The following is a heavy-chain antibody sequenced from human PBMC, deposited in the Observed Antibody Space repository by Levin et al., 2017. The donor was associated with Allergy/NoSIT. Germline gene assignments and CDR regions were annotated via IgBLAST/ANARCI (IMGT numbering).Heavy chain of an antibody. CDR2: INHSGST. J-gene: IGHJ6*02. Sequence: SCAVYGGSFSGYYWSWIRQPPGKGLEWIGEINHSGSTNYNPSLKSRVTISVDTSKNQFSLKLSSVTAADTAVYYCARAGNWNPLLNPYYYYYGMDVWGQGTTVTVSS. V-gene: IGHV4-34*01. CDR3: ARAGNWNPLLNPYYYYYGMDV. CDR1: GGSFSGYY. D-gene: IGHD1-1*01.